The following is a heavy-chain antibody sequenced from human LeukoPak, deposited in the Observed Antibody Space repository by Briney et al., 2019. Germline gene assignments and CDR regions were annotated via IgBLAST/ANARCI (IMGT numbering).Heavy chain of an antibody. J-gene: IGHJ4*02. D-gene: IGHD1-14*01. CDR2: ISGSGGST. CDR1: GFTFSSYA. CDR3: ARDPESNFDY. Sequence: PGGSLRLSCAASGFTFSSYAMSWVRQAPGKGLEWVSAISGSGGSTYYADSVKGRFTISRDNAKNSLYLQMNSLRAEDTAVYYCARDPESNFDYWGQGTLVTVSS. V-gene: IGHV3-23*01.